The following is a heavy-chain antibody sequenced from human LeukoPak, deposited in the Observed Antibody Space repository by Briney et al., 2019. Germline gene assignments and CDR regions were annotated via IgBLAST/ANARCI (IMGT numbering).Heavy chain of an antibody. J-gene: IGHJ4*02. V-gene: IGHV5-51*01. D-gene: IGHD4-17*01. Sequence: GESLKISCKGSGYSFTSYWIGWVRQMPGKGLEWMGIIYPGDSDTKYSPSFQGQVTISADKSISTAYLQWSSLKASDTAMYYCARPETTVTDTFDYWGQGTLVTVSS. CDR3: ARPETTVTDTFDY. CDR2: IYPGDSDT. CDR1: GYSFTSYW.